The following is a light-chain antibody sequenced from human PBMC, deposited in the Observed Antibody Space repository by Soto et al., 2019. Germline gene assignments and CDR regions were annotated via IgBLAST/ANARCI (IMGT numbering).Light chain of an antibody. CDR1: SSDVGSNNL. CDR2: EVS. V-gene: IGLV2-23*02. CDR3: SSFARSSTP. Sequence: QSVLTQPASASGSPGQSITVSCTGTSSDVGSNNLVSWYQQHPGKAPKLMIYEVSRRPSGVSNRFSGSKSGNTASLTISGLQAEDEADYYCSSFARSSTPFGSGTKVTVL. J-gene: IGLJ1*01.